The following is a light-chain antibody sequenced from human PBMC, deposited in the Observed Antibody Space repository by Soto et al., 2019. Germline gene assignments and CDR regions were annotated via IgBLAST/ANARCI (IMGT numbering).Light chain of an antibody. CDR1: QSLLHSNGYNY. V-gene: IGKV2-28*01. J-gene: IGKJ1*01. Sequence: DIVMTQSPLSLPVTPGEPASISCRSSQSLLHSNGYNYLDWYLQKPGQSPRLLIYLGSTRASGVPDRFSGSGSGTDFTLKISRVEAEDVGVYYCMQALQAPTFGQGTKVEIK. CDR2: LGS. CDR3: MQALQAPT.